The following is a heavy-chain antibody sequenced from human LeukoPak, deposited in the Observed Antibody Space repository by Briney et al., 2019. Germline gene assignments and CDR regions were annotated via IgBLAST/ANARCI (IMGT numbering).Heavy chain of an antibody. CDR1: GFTFDDYG. J-gene: IGHJ6*03. D-gene: IGHD6-13*01. CDR2: INWNGGST. Sequence: GGSLRLSCAASGFTFDDYGMSWVRQAPGKGLEWVSGINWNGGSTGYADSVKGRFTISRDNANNSLYLQVNSLRAEDTALYYCARAASGYSSSWYEDYYYYYMDVWGKGTTVTVSS. V-gene: IGHV3-20*04. CDR3: ARAASGYSSSWYEDYYYYYMDV.